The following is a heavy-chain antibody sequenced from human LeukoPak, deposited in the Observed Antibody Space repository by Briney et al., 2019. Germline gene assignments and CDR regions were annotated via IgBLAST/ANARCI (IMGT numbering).Heavy chain of an antibody. Sequence: GGPLRLSCAASGFTFSSYAMSWVRQAPGKGLEWVSAISGSGGSTYYADSVKGRFTISRDNSKNTLYLQMNSLRAGDTAVYYCAKAEYCTNGVCYTFGTSYYYMDVWGKGTTVTVSS. CDR2: ISGSGGST. D-gene: IGHD2-8*01. CDR1: GFTFSSYA. V-gene: IGHV3-23*01. J-gene: IGHJ6*03. CDR3: AKAEYCTNGVCYTFGTSYYYMDV.